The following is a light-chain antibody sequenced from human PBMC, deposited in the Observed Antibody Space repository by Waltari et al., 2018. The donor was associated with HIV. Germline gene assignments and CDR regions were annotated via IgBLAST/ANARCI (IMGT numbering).Light chain of an antibody. CDR1: DFGAYNH. V-gene: IGLV2-14*01. Sequence: QSALTQPAPVSGSPGQSITISCTGDFGAYNHVSWYQQYPGKAPKLMIYEVNNRPSGVSNRFSGSKSGNTASLTISGLQTEDEADYYCNSYTGAFGTGTKVTVL. CDR3: NSYTGA. CDR2: EVN. J-gene: IGLJ1*01.